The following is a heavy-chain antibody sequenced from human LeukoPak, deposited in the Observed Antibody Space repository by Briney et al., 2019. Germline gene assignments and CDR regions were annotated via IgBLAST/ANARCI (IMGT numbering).Heavy chain of an antibody. CDR2: ISGRGGGT. D-gene: IGHD3-16*01. V-gene: IGHV3-23*01. CDR3: TPTLGEHDY. J-gene: IGHJ4*02. CDR1: GSTFSVYA. Sequence: PGGSLRLSCAASGSTFSVYAMSWVRQAPGKGLEWVSGISGRGGGTKYADSVKGRFTISRDNSKNMLHLQMSSLRADDTAVYYCTPTLGEHDYWGQGTLVTVSS.